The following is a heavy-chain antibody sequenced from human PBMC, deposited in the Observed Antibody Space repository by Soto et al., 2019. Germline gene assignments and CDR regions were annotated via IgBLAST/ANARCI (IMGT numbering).Heavy chain of an antibody. J-gene: IGHJ4*02. CDR1: GFTFSSYA. D-gene: IGHD1-26*01. Sequence: QVQRVESGGCVVQPGRSLRLSCAASGFTFSSYAMHCFRQAPGKGMEWVAVISYDGSNKYYADSVKGRFTISRDNSKNTRYLQMKSLRAEDTAVYYCERAPDSGRYSPRCDYWGQGTLVTVSS. CDR3: ERAPDSGRYSPRCDY. V-gene: IGHV3-30-3*01. CDR2: ISYDGSNK.